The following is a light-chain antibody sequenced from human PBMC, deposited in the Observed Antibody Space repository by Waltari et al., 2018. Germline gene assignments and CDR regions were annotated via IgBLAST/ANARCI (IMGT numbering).Light chain of an antibody. V-gene: IGKV1-9*01. CDR2: AAS. CDR1: QGINNY. CDR3: QQHKSYQWT. J-gene: IGKJ1*01. Sequence: IQLTQSPSSLSASVGDRVTIPCRVSQGINNYLACYQQKPGKVPKLLIYAASTLQSGVPSRLSGSVAVTEFTLTISSLQPEDFATYYCQQHKSYQWTFGQGTKVEIK.